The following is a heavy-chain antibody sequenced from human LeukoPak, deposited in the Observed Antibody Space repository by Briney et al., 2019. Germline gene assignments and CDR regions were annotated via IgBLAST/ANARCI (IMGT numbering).Heavy chain of an antibody. Sequence: PGGSLRLSCAASGFTFSSYAMHWVRQAPGKGLEWVAVISYDGSNKYYADSVKGRFTISRDNSKNTLYLQMNSLRAEDTAVYYCARDRGRGSYYYFDYWGQGTLVTVSP. CDR1: GFTFSSYA. V-gene: IGHV3-30-3*01. D-gene: IGHD1-26*01. CDR3: ARDRGRGSYYYFDY. J-gene: IGHJ4*02. CDR2: ISYDGSNK.